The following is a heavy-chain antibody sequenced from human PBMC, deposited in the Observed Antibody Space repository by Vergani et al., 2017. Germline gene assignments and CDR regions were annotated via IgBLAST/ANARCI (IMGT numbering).Heavy chain of an antibody. CDR3: ARMPTYSSSWYGFDY. CDR1: GYTFTGYY. V-gene: IGHV1-2*02. D-gene: IGHD6-13*01. J-gene: IGHJ4*02. CDR2: INPNSGGT. Sequence: QVQLVQSGAEVKKPGASVKVSCKASGYTFTGYYMHWVRQAPGQGLEWMGWINPNSGGTNYAQKFQGRVTMTRDTSISTAYMELSRLRAEDTAVYYCARMPTYSSSWYGFDYWGQGTLVTVSS.